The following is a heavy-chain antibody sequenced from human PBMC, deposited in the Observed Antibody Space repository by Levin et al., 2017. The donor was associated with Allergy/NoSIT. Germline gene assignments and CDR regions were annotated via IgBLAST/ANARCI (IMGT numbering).Heavy chain of an antibody. CDR2: VSYDGNNK. V-gene: IGHV3-30*03. J-gene: IGHJ4*02. D-gene: IGHD2-15*01. CDR1: GFTFSSHA. Sequence: LSLTCAASGFTFSSHAMHWVRQAPGKGLEWVAVVSYDGNNKYYTDSVKGRFTISRDNSRNKLFLEMNSLRVEDRAVYYCARDSSRGIAVVAAATGDLDYWGQGTLVTVSS. CDR3: ARDSSRGIAVVAAATGDLDY.